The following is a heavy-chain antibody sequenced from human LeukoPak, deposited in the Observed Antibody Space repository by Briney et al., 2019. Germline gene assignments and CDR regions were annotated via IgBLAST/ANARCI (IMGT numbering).Heavy chain of an antibody. V-gene: IGHV4-34*01. CDR3: ARGVDIWSGLNWFDP. J-gene: IGHJ5*02. CDR2: INHSGST. Sequence: SETLSLTCAVYGGSFSGYYWSWIRQPPGKGLEWIGEINHSGSTNYNPSLKRRVTISVDTSKNQFSLKLSSVTAADTAVYYCARGVDIWSGLNWFDPWGQGTLVTVSS. CDR1: GGSFSGYY. D-gene: IGHD3-3*01.